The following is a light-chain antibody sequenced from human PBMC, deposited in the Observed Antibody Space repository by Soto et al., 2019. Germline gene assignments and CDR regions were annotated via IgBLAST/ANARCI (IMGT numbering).Light chain of an antibody. J-gene: IGKJ1*01. CDR1: QIISTY. Sequence: DIQMTQSPSSLSASVGDRVTITCRASQIISTYLNWYQQRAGLAPRLLIYAASSLQSGVPPRFSRSGSGTDFTLTISSLQPEDFATYFCQQTYSAPPTFGQGTKVEIK. V-gene: IGKV1-39*01. CDR2: AAS. CDR3: QQTYSAPPT.